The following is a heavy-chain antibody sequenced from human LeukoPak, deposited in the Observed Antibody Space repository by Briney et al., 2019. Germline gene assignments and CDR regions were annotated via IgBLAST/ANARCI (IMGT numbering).Heavy chain of an antibody. V-gene: IGHV4-34*01. CDR3: ARGFGSGAFDI. CDR1: GGSFSGYY. CDR2: INHSGST. Sequence: NPSETLSLTCAVYGGSFSGYYWSWIRQPPGKGLEWIGEINHSGSTNYNPSLKSRVTISVDTSKNQFSLKLSSVTAADTAVYYCARGFGSGAFDIWGQGTMVTVSS. D-gene: IGHD3-10*01. J-gene: IGHJ3*02.